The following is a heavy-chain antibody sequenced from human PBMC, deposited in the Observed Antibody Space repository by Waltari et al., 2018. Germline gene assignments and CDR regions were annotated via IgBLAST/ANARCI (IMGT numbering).Heavy chain of an antibody. CDR2: INQMGST. J-gene: IGHJ4*02. V-gene: IGHV4-34*01. D-gene: IGHD3-3*01. CDR3: ARGGYDFWSGYYLAVDY. Sequence: QVQLQQWGAGLLKPSETLSLTCAVYGGSFSGYYWSWIRQPPGKGLEWIGEINQMGSTNYNPSLKSRVTISVDTSKNQFSLKLSSVTAADTAVYYCARGGYDFWSGYYLAVDYWGQGTLVTVSS. CDR1: GGSFSGYY.